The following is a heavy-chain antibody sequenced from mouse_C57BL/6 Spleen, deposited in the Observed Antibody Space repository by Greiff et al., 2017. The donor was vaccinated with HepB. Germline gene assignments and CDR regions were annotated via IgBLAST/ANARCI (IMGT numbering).Heavy chain of an antibody. CDR1: GYTFTSYW. CDR3: ARKFPFYFDV. CDR2: IDPSDSYT. Sequence: QVQLQQSGAELVKPGASVKLSCKASGYTFTSYWMQWVKQRPGQGLEWIGEIDPSDSYTNYNQKFKGKATLTVDTSSSTAYMQLSSLTSEDSAVYYCARKFPFYFDVWGTGTTVTVSS. J-gene: IGHJ1*03. V-gene: IGHV1-50*01.